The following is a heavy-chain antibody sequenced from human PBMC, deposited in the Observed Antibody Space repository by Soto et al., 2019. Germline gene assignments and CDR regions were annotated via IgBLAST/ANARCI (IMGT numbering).Heavy chain of an antibody. J-gene: IGHJ4*02. Sequence: EMQLVESGGGLVQPGGSLRLSCAASGFTFSSYEMHWVRQAPGKGLEWISYISSTGSGTLYADSVRGRFTMSRDNTKNSVARQMSSRRAKDTTVYYWVRHRHEPLATDALRVANWGQGTQVTVSS. CDR2: ISSTGSGT. CDR1: GFTFSSYE. V-gene: IGHV3-48*03. CDR3: VRHRHEPLATDALRVAN. D-gene: IGHD2-8*02.